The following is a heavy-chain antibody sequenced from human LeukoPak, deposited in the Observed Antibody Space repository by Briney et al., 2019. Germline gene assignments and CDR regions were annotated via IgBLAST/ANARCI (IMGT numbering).Heavy chain of an antibody. CDR3: ARALYGDYGDY. V-gene: IGHV4-34*01. D-gene: IGHD4-17*01. CDR1: GGSFSGYY. J-gene: IGHJ4*02. Sequence: PSETLSLTCAVYGGSFSGYYWSWIRQPPGKGLEWIGEINHSGSTNYNPSLKSRVTMSVDTSKNQFSLKLSSVTAADTAVYYCARALYGDYGDYWGQGTLVTVSS. CDR2: INHSGST.